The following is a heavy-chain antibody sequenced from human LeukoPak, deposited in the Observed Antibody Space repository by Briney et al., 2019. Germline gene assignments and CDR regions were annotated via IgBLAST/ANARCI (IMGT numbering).Heavy chain of an antibody. V-gene: IGHV4-59*01. CDR3: ARATAMVKGYNWFDP. CDR2: IYYSGST. CDR1: GGSISSYY. J-gene: IGHJ5*02. Sequence: SETLSLTCTVSGGSISSYYWSWIRQPPGKGLEWIGYIYYSGSTNYTPSPKSRVTISVDTSKNQFSLKLSSVTAADTAVYYCARATAMVKGYNWFDPWGQGTLVTVSS. D-gene: IGHD5-18*01.